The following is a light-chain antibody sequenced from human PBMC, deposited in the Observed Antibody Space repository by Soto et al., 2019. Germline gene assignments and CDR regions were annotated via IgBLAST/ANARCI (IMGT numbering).Light chain of an antibody. CDR3: SSYTSSSTLV. J-gene: IGLJ2*01. CDR2: EVS. CDR1: SNDVGGSNY. Sequence: QSALTQPASVSGSPGQSITISCTGTSNDVGGSNYVSWYQHHPAKAPKLVLYEVSNRPSGVSNRFSGSKSGNTASLTISGLQAEDEADYYCSSYTSSSTLVFGGGTKLTVL. V-gene: IGLV2-14*01.